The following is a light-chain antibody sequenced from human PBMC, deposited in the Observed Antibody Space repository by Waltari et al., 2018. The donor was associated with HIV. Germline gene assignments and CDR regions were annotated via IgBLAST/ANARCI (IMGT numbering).Light chain of an antibody. CDR1: QSVSTN. Sequence: EIVMTQSPATLSVSPGERATLSCRASQSVSTNLAWYQQIPGQPPRLLIYGASTRASGIPVRFSGSGSGTEFTLTISSLQSEDFAVYYCQQYNNWRRTFGGGTKVEIK. J-gene: IGKJ4*01. CDR3: QQYNNWRRT. V-gene: IGKV3-15*01. CDR2: GAS.